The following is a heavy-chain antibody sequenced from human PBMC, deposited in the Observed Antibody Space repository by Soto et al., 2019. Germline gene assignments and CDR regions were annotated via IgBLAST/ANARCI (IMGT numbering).Heavy chain of an antibody. D-gene: IGHD2-15*01. CDR3: AKDLCSGGSCYSSFDC. Sequence: EVQLLESGGGLVQPGGSLRLSCAASGFTFNSYAMTWVRQAPGRGLEWVSSISGSGDSTYYADSVKGRFTISRDNSKNTLYLQMNSLRAEDTAVYYCAKDLCSGGSCYSSFDCWGQGTLVTVSS. J-gene: IGHJ4*02. CDR2: ISGSGDST. V-gene: IGHV3-23*01. CDR1: GFTFNSYA.